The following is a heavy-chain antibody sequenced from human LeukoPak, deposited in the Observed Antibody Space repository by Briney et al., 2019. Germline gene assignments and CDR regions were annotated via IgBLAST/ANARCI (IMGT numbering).Heavy chain of an antibody. J-gene: IGHJ4*02. V-gene: IGHV3-30*03. CDR3: ARERGDY. CDR2: VSFDGGIA. CDR1: GFTFSSYG. Sequence: GRSLRLSCAASGFTFSSYGMQWVRQAPGKGPEWVAVVSFDGGIAYYADSVRGRFTISRDNAKNSLYLQMNSLRAEDTAVYYCARERGDYWGQGTLVTVSS.